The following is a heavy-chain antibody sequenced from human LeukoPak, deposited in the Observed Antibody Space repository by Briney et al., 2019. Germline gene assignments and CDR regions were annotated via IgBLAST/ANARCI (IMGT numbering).Heavy chain of an antibody. Sequence: GASVKVSCKASGYTFTGYYMHWVRQAPGQGLEWMGWINPNSGGTNYAQKFQGRVTMTRDTSISTAYMELSRLRSDDTAVYYCAVPGLIVGATFDAFDIWGQGTMVTVSS. CDR2: INPNSGGT. J-gene: IGHJ3*02. D-gene: IGHD1-26*01. CDR3: AVPGLIVGATFDAFDI. V-gene: IGHV1-2*02. CDR1: GYTFTGYY.